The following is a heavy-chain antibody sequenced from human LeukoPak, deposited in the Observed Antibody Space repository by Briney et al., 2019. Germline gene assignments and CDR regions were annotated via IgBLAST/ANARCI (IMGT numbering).Heavy chain of an antibody. Sequence: GASVKVSCKASGYTFTSYGISWVRQAPGQGLEWMGWFSAYNGNTNYAQKLQGRVTMTTDTSTSTAYMELRSLRSDDTAVYYCARASRLYYDSSGYYPYFDYWGQGTLVTVSS. D-gene: IGHD3-22*01. V-gene: IGHV1-18*01. CDR2: FSAYNGNT. CDR3: ARASRLYYDSSGYYPYFDY. J-gene: IGHJ4*02. CDR1: GYTFTSYG.